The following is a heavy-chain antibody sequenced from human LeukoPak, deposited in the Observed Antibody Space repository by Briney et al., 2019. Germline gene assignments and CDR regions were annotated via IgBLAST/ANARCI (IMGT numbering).Heavy chain of an antibody. V-gene: IGHV3-15*01. D-gene: IGHD6-13*01. Sequence: PGGSLRLSCAASGFTFSNAWMSWVRQAPGKGLEWVGRIKSKTDGGTTDYAAPVKGRFTISRDDSKNTLYLQMNSLKTEDTAVYYCTTPTLGIAAAGLDYWGQGTLVTVSS. J-gene: IGHJ4*02. CDR3: TTPTLGIAAAGLDY. CDR1: GFTFSNAW. CDR2: IKSKTDGGTT.